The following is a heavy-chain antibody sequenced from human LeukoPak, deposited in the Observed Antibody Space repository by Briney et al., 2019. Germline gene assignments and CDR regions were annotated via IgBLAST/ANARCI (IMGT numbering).Heavy chain of an antibody. CDR2: INHSGST. D-gene: IGHD3-22*01. CDR3: ARWAGVRYYDSSGYYVLRSHFDY. J-gene: IGHJ4*02. CDR1: GGSFSGYY. V-gene: IGHV4-34*01. Sequence: PSETLSLTCAVYGGSFSGYYWSWIRQPPGKGLEWIGEINHSGSTNYNPSLKSRVTISVDTSKNQFSLKLSSVTAADTAVYYCARWAGVRYYDSSGYYVLRSHFDYWGQGTLVTVSS.